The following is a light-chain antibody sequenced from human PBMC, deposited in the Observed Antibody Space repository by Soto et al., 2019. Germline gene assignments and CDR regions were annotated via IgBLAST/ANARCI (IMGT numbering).Light chain of an antibody. CDR2: GAS. CDR3: QQYYSTLWT. Sequence: DIQMTQSPSSLSASVGDRVTITCRASQSVDAYLNWYQHKPGKVPKLLIYGASSLQRGVPSRFSGSGSGTDFTLTISSLQAEDVAVYYCQQYYSTLWTFGQGTKVEIK. CDR1: QSVDAY. V-gene: IGKV1-39*01. J-gene: IGKJ1*01.